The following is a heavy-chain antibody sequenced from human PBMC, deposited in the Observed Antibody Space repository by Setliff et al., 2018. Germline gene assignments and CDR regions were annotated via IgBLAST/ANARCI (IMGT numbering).Heavy chain of an antibody. CDR2: INHRGTT. D-gene: IGHD1-1*01. CDR3: ASRTTGPGGWFDY. J-gene: IGHJ5*01. V-gene: IGHV4-34*01. CDR1: GGSFSGYY. Sequence: ETLSLTCAVYGGSFSGYYWNWIRQAPGKGLEWIGEINHRGTTSYTPSLKGRVTISVDTSKNLFSLKLSSVTAADTAVYYCASRTTGPGGWFDYWGQGALVTVSS.